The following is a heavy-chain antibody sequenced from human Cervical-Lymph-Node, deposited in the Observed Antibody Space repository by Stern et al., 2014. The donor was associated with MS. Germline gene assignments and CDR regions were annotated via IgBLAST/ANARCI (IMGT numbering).Heavy chain of an antibody. Sequence: VQLVESGTEVKKPGASVLVSCKASGYTFTTYGITWVRQAPGQGLEWMGWISADSGNTKYAQKFQDRVTMTRDTTTGTAYMEVRSLRSEDTAVYYCARDKMHAFDYWGQGTHVTVPS. J-gene: IGHJ4*02. CDR1: GYTFTTYG. CDR3: ARDKMHAFDY. V-gene: IGHV1-18*01. D-gene: IGHD2-8*01. CDR2: ISADSGNT.